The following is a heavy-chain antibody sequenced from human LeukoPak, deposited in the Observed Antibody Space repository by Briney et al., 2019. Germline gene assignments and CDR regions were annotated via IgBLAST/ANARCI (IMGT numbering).Heavy chain of an antibody. CDR1: VFTFSSYA. CDR3: ARGNSYTFYYYGMDV. J-gene: IGHJ6*02. D-gene: IGHD4-23*01. Sequence: QPGRSLRLSCAASVFTFSSYAIHWVRQAPGKGLEWMASISYDGSKKYYVDSVKGRFTISRDSSKNTVYLEMNSLRGEDTAVYYCARGNSYTFYYYGMDVWGQGTTVTVSS. CDR2: ISYDGSKK. V-gene: IGHV3-30-3*01.